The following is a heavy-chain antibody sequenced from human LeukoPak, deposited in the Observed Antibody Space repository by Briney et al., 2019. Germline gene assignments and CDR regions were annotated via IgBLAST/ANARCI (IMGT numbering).Heavy chain of an antibody. CDR3: AKKRSSGGATQFDY. D-gene: IGHD2-15*01. V-gene: IGHV3-23*01. CDR2: TSGSGDDT. J-gene: IGHJ4*02. Sequence: PGGSLRLSCAASGFTVSSNYMSWVRQAPGKGLEWVSSTSGSGDDTYYADSVKGRFTLSRDNSKNTLYLQMNSLRADDTAVYYCAKKRSSGGATQFDYWGQGTLVTVSS. CDR1: GFTVSSNY.